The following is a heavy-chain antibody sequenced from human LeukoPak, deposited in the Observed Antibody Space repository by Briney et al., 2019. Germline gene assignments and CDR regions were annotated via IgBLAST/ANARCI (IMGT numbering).Heavy chain of an antibody. CDR3: ARFPRYHRGVSYFDY. Sequence: GGSLRLSCEASGFTLSSYSMSWVRQAPGKGLEWVANIKQDGSEKYYVDSVKGRFTISRDNAKNSLYLQMNSLRAEDTAVYYCARFPRYHRGVSYFDYWGQGTLVTVSS. CDR1: GFTLSSYS. D-gene: IGHD3-10*01. V-gene: IGHV3-7*01. CDR2: IKQDGSEK. J-gene: IGHJ4*02.